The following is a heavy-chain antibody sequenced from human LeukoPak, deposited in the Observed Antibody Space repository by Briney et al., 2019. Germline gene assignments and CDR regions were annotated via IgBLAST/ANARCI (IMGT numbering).Heavy chain of an antibody. D-gene: IGHD1-1*01. CDR3: ARGRTGAYDAFDI. CDR2: ISYDGGNK. Sequence: GGSLRLSCAASGFTFSSYAIPWVRQAPGKGLEWVAFISYDGGNKYYGDSVKGRFTISRDNSKNTLYLQMNSLRSEDTAVYWCARGRTGAYDAFDIWGRGTMVTVSS. V-gene: IGHV3-30-3*01. CDR1: GFTFSSYA. J-gene: IGHJ3*02.